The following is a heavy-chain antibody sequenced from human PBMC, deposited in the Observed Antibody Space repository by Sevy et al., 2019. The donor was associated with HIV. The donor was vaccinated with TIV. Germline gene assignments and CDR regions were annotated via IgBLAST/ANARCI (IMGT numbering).Heavy chain of an antibody. J-gene: IGHJ5*02. V-gene: IGHV4-59*01. CDR2: IYYSGST. CDR3: AGGHVWFRWFDP. CDR1: GGSISSYY. D-gene: IGHD3-10*01. Sequence: SETLSLTCTVSGGSISSYYWSWIRQPPGKGLEWIGYIYYSGSTNYNPSPKSRVTISVEKSKNQFSLKLSSVTAADKAVYYCAGGHVWFRWFDPWGQGTLVTVSS.